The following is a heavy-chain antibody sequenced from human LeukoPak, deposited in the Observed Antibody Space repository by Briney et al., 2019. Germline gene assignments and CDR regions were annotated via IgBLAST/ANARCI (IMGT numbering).Heavy chain of an antibody. CDR1: GFTFSTYW. D-gene: IGHD6-19*01. CDR3: ARGSGRDWFDP. V-gene: IGHV3-7*01. J-gene: IGHJ5*02. CDR2: INQNGSEK. Sequence: GGSLRLSCAASGFTFSTYWMSWVRQAPGKGLEWVANINQNGSEKYCVDSVKGRFTISRDNAKNSLYLQMISLRADDTAVYYCARGSGRDWFDPWGQGTLVTVSS.